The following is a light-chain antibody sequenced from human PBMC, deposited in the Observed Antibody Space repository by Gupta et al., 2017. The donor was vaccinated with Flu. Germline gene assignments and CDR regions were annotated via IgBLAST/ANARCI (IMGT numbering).Light chain of an antibody. CDR3: QQRSNWASIT. V-gene: IGKV3-11*01. CDR2: DAS. Sequence: DIVLTQSPATLSLSPGERPTLSCRASQRVSSYLAWYQQKPGQAPRLLIYDASNRATGIPARFSGSGSGTDFTLTISSLVAEDFAVYYCQQRSNWASITFGQGTRLEIK. CDR1: QRVSSY. J-gene: IGKJ5*01.